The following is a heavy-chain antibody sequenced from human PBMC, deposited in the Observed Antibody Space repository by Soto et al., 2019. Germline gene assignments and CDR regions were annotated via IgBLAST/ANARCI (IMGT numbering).Heavy chain of an antibody. V-gene: IGHV4-34*01. CDR2: INHTGHT. Sequence: QVQLQQWGAGLLKPSETLSLTCAVYGGSFNDYYWSWIRQPPGKGLEWIGEINHTGHTNYNPSLKSRVTISVDTSKNQLSRKLRSVTAADPAVYYCARSGHLLDYGGQGIPVTVSS. CDR1: GGSFNDYY. J-gene: IGHJ4*02. D-gene: IGHD3-10*01. CDR3: ARSGHLLDY.